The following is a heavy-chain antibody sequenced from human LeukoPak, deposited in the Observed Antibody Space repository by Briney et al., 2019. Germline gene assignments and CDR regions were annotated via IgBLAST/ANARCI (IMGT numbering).Heavy chain of an antibody. CDR1: GYTFTGYY. CDR2: INPNSGGT. V-gene: IGHV1-2*02. CDR3: ARPDVDIVATTKFDY. D-gene: IGHD5-12*01. J-gene: IGHJ4*02. Sequence: ASVKVSCKASGYTFTGYYMHWVRPAPGQGLEWMGWINPNSGGTNYAQKFQGRVTMTRDTSISTAYMELSRLRSDDTAVYYCARPDVDIVATTKFDYWGQGTLVTVSS.